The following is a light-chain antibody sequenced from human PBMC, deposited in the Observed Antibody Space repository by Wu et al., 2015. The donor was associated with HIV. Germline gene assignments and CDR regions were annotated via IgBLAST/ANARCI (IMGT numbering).Light chain of an antibody. V-gene: IGKV1-27*01. Sequence: DIQMTQSPFSLSASVGDTVTVTCRASQDISNYLAWFQQKPGKVPELLIFGASTLQSGVTSRFSGSKSGSDFTLTINSLQPEDVATYFCQNYNNLPWTFGQGTKVEIK. CDR2: GAS. J-gene: IGKJ1*01. CDR3: QNYNNLPWT. CDR1: QDISNY.